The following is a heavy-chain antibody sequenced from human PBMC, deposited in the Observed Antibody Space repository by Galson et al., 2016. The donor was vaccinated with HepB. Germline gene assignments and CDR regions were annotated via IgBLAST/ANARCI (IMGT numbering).Heavy chain of an antibody. CDR1: GFTSSSYW. J-gene: IGHJ4*02. Sequence: SLRLSCAVSGFTSSSYWMSWVRQGPGKGLEWVAVISYDGSNKYYADSVKGRFTISRDNSKNTLYLQMNSLRAEDTAVYYCAKDIRSYGLFGRFDYWGQGTLVTVSS. D-gene: IGHD5-18*01. CDR3: AKDIRSYGLFGRFDY. V-gene: IGHV3-30*18. CDR2: ISYDGSNK.